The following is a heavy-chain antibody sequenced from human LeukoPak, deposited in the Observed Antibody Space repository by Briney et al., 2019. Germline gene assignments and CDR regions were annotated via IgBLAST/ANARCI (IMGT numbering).Heavy chain of an antibody. CDR3: ARDLPGVPIDH. CDR1: GFTFSTYN. CDR2: ITTGSTDI. J-gene: IGHJ4*02. D-gene: IGHD7-27*01. V-gene: IGHV3-21*06. Sequence: GGSLRLSCAASGFTFSTYNMNWIRQAPGKGLEWVSSITTGSTDIYYADSLKGRFTISRDDAKNSGYLQMNSLRVEDTAVYYCARDLPGVPIDHWGQGILVTVSS.